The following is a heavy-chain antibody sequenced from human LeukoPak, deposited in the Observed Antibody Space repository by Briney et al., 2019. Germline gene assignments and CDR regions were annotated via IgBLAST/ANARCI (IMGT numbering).Heavy chain of an antibody. V-gene: IGHV4-34*01. CDR2: INHSGST. Sequence: SETLSLTCAVYGGSFSGYYWSWIRQPPGKGLEWIGEINHSGSTNYNPSPKSRVTISVDTSKNQFSLKLSSVTAADTAVYYCAGTTYDSDAFDIWGQGTMVTVSS. CDR1: GGSFSGYY. J-gene: IGHJ3*02. D-gene: IGHD1-14*01. CDR3: AGTTYDSDAFDI.